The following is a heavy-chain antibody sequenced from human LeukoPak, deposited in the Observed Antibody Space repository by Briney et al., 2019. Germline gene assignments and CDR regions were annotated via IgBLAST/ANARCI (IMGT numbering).Heavy chain of an antibody. CDR2: IYSSGST. V-gene: IGHV4-61*01. CDR3: ARVYYGSGYDYWYFDL. Sequence: SETLSLTCTVSGGSISSGSYYWTWIRQPPGKGLELIGRIYSSGSTYYNPSLKSRVTISVDTSKNQFSLKLSSVTAADTAVYYCARVYYGSGYDYWYFDLWGRGTLVTVSS. CDR1: GGSISSGSYY. D-gene: IGHD6-25*01. J-gene: IGHJ2*01.